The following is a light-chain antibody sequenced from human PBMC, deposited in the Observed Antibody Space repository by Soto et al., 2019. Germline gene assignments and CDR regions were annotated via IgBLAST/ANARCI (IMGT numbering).Light chain of an antibody. Sequence: DIQMPQSPSTLSASVGDSVPITCRASQTIDSWLAWYQQRPGKPPNLLIYKASTLASGVPSRFSGSGSGTEFTLTINSLQPDDFATYYCQQYHIYSGTVGQGNKVDIK. CDR1: QTIDSW. J-gene: IGKJ1*01. CDR2: KAS. CDR3: QQYHIYSGT. V-gene: IGKV1-5*03.